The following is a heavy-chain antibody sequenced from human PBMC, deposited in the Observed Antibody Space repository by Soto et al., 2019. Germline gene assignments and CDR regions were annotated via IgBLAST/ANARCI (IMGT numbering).Heavy chain of an antibody. CDR2: IIPIFGTA. V-gene: IGHV1-69*06. J-gene: IGHJ6*02. Sequence: AASVKVSCKASGGTFSSYAISWVRQAPGQGLEWMGGIIPIFGTANYAQKFQGRGTITADKSTSTAYMELSSLRYEDTAVYYCARVGVFDVVVVPYGMDVWGQGTTVTVSS. CDR1: GGTFSSYA. D-gene: IGHD2-15*01. CDR3: ARVGVFDVVVVPYGMDV.